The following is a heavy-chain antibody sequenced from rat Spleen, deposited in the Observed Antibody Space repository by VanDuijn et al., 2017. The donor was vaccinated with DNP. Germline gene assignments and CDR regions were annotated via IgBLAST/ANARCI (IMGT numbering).Heavy chain of an antibody. CDR3: ARDRRGYFDY. J-gene: IGHJ2*01. Sequence: QVQLKESGPGLVQPSQTLSLTCTVSGFSLTTNSVHWVRQPPGKGLEWVGAMWSDGNTDYNSTLKSRLSISRDTSKSQVFLKMNSLQTEDTATYYCARDRRGYFDYWGQGAMVTVSS. D-gene: IGHD1-11*01. V-gene: IGHV2-1*01. CDR1: GFSLTTNS. CDR2: MWSDGNT.